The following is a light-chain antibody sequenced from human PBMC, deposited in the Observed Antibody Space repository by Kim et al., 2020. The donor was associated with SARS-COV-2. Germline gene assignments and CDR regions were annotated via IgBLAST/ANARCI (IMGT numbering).Light chain of an antibody. V-gene: IGKV3-15*01. CDR3: QQYNNWPPVT. CDR2: GAS. J-gene: IGKJ4*01. CDR1: QTVSRN. Sequence: SPGERATLSCWGSQTVSRNLAWYQQKPGQAPRLLIYGASTRATGIPARYSGGGFGTEFTLTISSLQSEDSAVYFCQQYNNWPPVTFGGGTKVDIK.